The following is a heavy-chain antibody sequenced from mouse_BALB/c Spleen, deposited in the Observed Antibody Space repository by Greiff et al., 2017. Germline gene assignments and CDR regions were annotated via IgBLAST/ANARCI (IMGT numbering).Heavy chain of an antibody. Sequence: EVKLMESGGGLVQPGGSRKLSCAASGFTFSDYGMAWVRQAPGKGPEWVAFISHLAYSIYYADTVTGRFTISRENAKNTLYLEMSSLRSEDTAMYYCARDGYGNYIGAMDYWGQGTSVTVSS. J-gene: IGHJ4*01. D-gene: IGHD2-10*02. CDR1: GFTFSDYG. CDR3: ARDGYGNYIGAMDY. V-gene: IGHV5-15*02. CDR2: ISHLAYSI.